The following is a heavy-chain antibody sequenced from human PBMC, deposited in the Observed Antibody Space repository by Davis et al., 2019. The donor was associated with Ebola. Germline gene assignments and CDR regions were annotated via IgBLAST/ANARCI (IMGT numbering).Heavy chain of an antibody. D-gene: IGHD1-1*01. CDR3: ARTTGVRYFDY. CDR2: TYQSGST. J-gene: IGHJ4*02. CDR1: GGSISSGDYY. V-gene: IGHV4-30-4*01. Sequence: SETLSLTCTVSGGSISSGDYYWSWIRQPPGKGLEWIGETYQSGSTYYNPSLKSRVTISVDKSKNQFSLKLTSMTAADTAVYYCARTTGVRYFDYWGQGSLVTVSS.